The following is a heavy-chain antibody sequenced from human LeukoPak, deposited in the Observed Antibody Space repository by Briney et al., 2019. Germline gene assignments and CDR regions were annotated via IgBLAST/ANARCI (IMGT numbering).Heavy chain of an antibody. CDR1: GYSISSGYY. CDR3: AREFRVVVPAAIDYFDY. CDR2: IYHSGST. J-gene: IGHJ4*02. Sequence: SETLSLTCAVSGYSISSGYYWGWIRQPPGKGLEWIGSIYHSGSTYYNPSLKSRVTISVDTSKNQFSLKLSSVTAADTAVYYCAREFRVVVPAAIDYFDYWGQGTLVTVSP. V-gene: IGHV4-38-2*02. D-gene: IGHD2-2*01.